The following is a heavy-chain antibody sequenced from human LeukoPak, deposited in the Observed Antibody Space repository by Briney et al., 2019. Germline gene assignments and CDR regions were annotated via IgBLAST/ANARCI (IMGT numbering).Heavy chain of an antibody. J-gene: IGHJ4*02. CDR3: ATGLLLRRALFDY. Sequence: GGSLRLSCAASGFPFSSYEINWVRQAPGKGLEWASYISSSGSTIYYADSVKGRFTISRDNAKNSLYLQMNSLRAEDTAVYYCATGLLLRRALFDYWGQGTLVTVSS. D-gene: IGHD2-15*01. V-gene: IGHV3-48*03. CDR1: GFPFSSYE. CDR2: ISSSGSTI.